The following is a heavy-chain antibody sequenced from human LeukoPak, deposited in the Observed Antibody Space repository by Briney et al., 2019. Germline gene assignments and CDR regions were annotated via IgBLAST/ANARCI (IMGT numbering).Heavy chain of an antibody. D-gene: IGHD3-3*01. J-gene: IGHJ4*02. CDR3: AKASWVSSADAVL. CDR2: LRGDGET. CDR1: GFTFSSYA. Sequence: GGSLRLSCAASGFTFSSYAMSWARQAPARGLEWVSSLRGDGETFYGDSVKGRFTLSRDESRNTVYLQMNNLRVEDTAVYFCAKASWVSSADAVLWGQGTLVTVSS. V-gene: IGHV3-23*01.